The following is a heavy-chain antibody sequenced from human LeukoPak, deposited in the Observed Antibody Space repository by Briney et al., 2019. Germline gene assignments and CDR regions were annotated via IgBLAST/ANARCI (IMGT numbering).Heavy chain of an antibody. J-gene: IGHJ5*02. D-gene: IGHD2-2*01. Sequence: GGSLRLSCAASGFTFSDYYMSWVRQAPGKGLEWVADINQDGSEKYYVDSVKGRFTISRDNAKNSLYLQMNSLRAEDTAVYYCARDDCSSISCYHNWFDPWGQGTLVTVSS. CDR1: GFTFSDYY. CDR3: ARDDCSSISCYHNWFDP. CDR2: INQDGSEK. V-gene: IGHV3-7*01.